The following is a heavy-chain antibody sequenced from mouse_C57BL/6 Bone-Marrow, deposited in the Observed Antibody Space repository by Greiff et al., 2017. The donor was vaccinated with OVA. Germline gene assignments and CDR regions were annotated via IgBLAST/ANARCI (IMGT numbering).Heavy chain of an antibody. D-gene: IGHD3-2*02. V-gene: IGHV3-6*01. CDR1: GYSITSGYY. CDR3: ARDGAAQAPYYFDY. Sequence: VQLKESGPGLVKPSQSLSLTCSVPGYSITSGYYWNWIRQFPGNKLEWMGYISYDGSNNYNPSLKNRISITRDTSKNQFFLKLNSVTTEDTATYYCARDGAAQAPYYFDYWGQGTTLTVSS. J-gene: IGHJ2*01. CDR2: ISYDGSN.